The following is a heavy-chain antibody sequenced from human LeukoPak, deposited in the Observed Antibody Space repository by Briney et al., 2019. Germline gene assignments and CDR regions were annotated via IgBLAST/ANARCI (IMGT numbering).Heavy chain of an antibody. CDR1: GGSSSGYY. J-gene: IGHJ4*02. V-gene: IGHV4-34*01. D-gene: IGHD6-13*01. CDR3: ARVRKAAAGRGGFDY. Sequence: PSETLSLTCAVYGGSSSGYYWSWIRQPPGKGLEWIGEINHSGSTNYNPSLKSRVTISVDTSKNQFSLKLSSVTAADTAVYYCARVRKAAAGRGGFDYWGQGTLVTVSS. CDR2: INHSGST.